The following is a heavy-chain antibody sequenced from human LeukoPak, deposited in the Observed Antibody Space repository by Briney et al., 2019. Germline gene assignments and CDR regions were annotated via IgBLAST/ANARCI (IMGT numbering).Heavy chain of an antibody. CDR2: ILHTGKT. CDR3: ARGNAFDV. J-gene: IGHJ3*01. Sequence: SGTLSLTCSVSGYSIKNGYYWDWIRQAPGKGLEWLGSILHTGKTFYNPSLKSRLTLSVDTSKNQFSLNLRSVTASDTAVYYCARGNAFDVWGQGTMVTVSS. V-gene: IGHV4-38-2*02. CDR1: GYSIKNGYY.